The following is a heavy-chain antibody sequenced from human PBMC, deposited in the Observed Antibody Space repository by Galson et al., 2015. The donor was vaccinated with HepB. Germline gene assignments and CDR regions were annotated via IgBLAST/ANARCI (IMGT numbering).Heavy chain of an antibody. CDR2: ISSSSSTI. CDR3: ARVYYDSSGYYYWAY. D-gene: IGHD3-22*01. V-gene: IGHV3-48*02. J-gene: IGHJ4*02. Sequence: SLRLSCAASGFTFSSYSMNWVRQAPGKGLEWVSYISSSSSTIYYADSVKGRFTISRDNAKNSLYLQMNSLRDEDTAVYYCARVYYDSSGYYYWAYWGQGTLVTVPS. CDR1: GFTFSSYS.